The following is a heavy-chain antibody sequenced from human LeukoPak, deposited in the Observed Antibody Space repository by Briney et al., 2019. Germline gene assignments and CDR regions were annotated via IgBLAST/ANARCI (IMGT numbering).Heavy chain of an antibody. CDR1: GYTFTRNY. V-gene: IGHV1-46*01. Sequence: ASVKVSCKASGYTFTRNYMHWVRQAPGQGLEWMGIINPRGGSTTYAQKFQGRLTMTRDTSTSTVYMELSSLRSEDTAVYYCAREDADYTFSFAFWGQGTLVTVSS. CDR2: INPRGGST. CDR3: AREDADYTFSFAF. D-gene: IGHD4-17*01. J-gene: IGHJ4*02.